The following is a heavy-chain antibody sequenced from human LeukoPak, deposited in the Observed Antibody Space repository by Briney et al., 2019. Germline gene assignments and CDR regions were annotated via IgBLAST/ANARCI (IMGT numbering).Heavy chain of an antibody. D-gene: IGHD6-19*01. J-gene: IGHJ3*02. CDR3: ARGSGGWYGHDAFDI. V-gene: IGHV3-33*01. CDR1: GFTFSSYG. CDR2: IWYDGSNK. Sequence: GGSLRLSCAASGFTFSSYGMHWVRQAPGKGLEWVAVIWYDGSNKYYADSVKGRFTISRDNSKNTLYLQMNSLRAEDTAVYYCARGSGGWYGHDAFDIWGQGTMVTVSS.